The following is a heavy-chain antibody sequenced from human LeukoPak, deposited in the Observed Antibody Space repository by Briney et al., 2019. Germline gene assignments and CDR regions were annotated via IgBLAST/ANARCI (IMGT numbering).Heavy chain of an antibody. Sequence: PGGSLRLSCAASGFTFSNYSMNWVRQAPGKGLEWVSSISSSSSYIYYADSVKGRFTISRDNAKNSLYLQMNSLRAEDTAVYYCTTGLPWGYYYDSSGYYSIDYWGQGTLATVSS. CDR2: ISSSSSYI. D-gene: IGHD3-22*01. CDR1: GFTFSNYS. J-gene: IGHJ4*02. V-gene: IGHV3-21*01. CDR3: TTGLPWGYYYDSSGYYSIDY.